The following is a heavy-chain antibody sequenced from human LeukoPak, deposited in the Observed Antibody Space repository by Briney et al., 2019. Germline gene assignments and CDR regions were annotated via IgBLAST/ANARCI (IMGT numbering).Heavy chain of an antibody. CDR2: ISSSSSYI. V-gene: IGHV3-21*01. CDR3: ARDVRPWLSGWYY. CDR1: GFTFSNYS. Sequence: GGSLRLSCAASGFTFSNYSMNWVRKAPGKGLEWVSSISSSSSYIYYADSVKGRFTISRDNAKNSLYLQMNSLRAEDTAVYYCARDVRPWLSGWYYWGQGTLVTVSS. J-gene: IGHJ4*02. D-gene: IGHD6-19*01.